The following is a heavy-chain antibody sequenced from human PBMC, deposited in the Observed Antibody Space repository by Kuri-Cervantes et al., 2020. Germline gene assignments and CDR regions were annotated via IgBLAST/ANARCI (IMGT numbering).Heavy chain of an antibody. CDR2: MNPNSGNT. D-gene: IGHD6-6*01. CDR3: ARDHSSSSGFDY. V-gene: IGHV1-8*01. Sequence: ASVKVSCKASGYTFTSYDINWVRQATGQGLEWMGWMNPNSGNTGYAQKFQGRVTMTRNTSISTAYMELSSLRSEDTAVYYCARDHSSSSGFDYWGQGTLVTVSS. CDR1: GYTFTSYD. J-gene: IGHJ4*02.